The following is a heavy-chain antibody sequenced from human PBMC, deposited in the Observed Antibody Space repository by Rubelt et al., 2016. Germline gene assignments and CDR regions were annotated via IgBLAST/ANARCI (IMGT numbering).Heavy chain of an antibody. CDR3: AREQGGSPLGYFDR. J-gene: IGHJ2*01. CDR2: IIPILGIA. Sequence: QVQLVQSGAEVKKPGASVKVSCKASGGTFSSYAISWVRQAPGQGLEWMGRIIPILGIANYAQKFQGRVTITADKSTGTAYMELSSLRSEDTAVYYCAREQGGSPLGYFDRWGRGTLVTVSS. CDR1: GGTFSSYA. D-gene: IGHD1-26*01. V-gene: IGHV1-69*04.